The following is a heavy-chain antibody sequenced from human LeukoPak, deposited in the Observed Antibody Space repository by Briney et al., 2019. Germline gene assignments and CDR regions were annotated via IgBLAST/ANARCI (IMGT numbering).Heavy chain of an antibody. Sequence: GGSLRLSCAASGFTFSSYEMNWVCQAPGKGLEWISYISSTGRTIYYADSVKGRFTISRDNAKNSLYLQMNSLRAEDSAVYYCARGTVTTLLGDYWGQGTLVTVSS. D-gene: IGHD4-17*01. CDR2: ISSTGRTI. CDR1: GFTFSSYE. J-gene: IGHJ4*02. CDR3: ARGTVTTLLGDY. V-gene: IGHV3-48*03.